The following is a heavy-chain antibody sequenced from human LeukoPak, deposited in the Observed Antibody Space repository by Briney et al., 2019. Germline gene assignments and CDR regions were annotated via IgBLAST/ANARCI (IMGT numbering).Heavy chain of an antibody. CDR3: ARDQVRYCSSTSCSYYYYYGVDV. V-gene: IGHV1-46*01. Sequence: GASVKVSCKASGYTFTSYYMHWVRQAPGQGLEWMGIINPSGGSTSYAQKFQGRVTMTRDTSTSTVYMELSSLRSEDTAVYYCARDQVRYCSSTSCSYYYYYGVDVWGQGTTVTVSS. CDR1: GYTFTSYY. CDR2: INPSGGST. D-gene: IGHD2-2*01. J-gene: IGHJ6*02.